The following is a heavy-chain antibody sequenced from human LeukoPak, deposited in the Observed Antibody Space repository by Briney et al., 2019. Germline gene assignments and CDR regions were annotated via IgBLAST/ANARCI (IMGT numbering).Heavy chain of an antibody. V-gene: IGHV4-34*01. CDR1: GGSFSHYY. CDR2: INHSGST. J-gene: IGHJ6*02. D-gene: IGHD3-3*01. Sequence: KSSETLSLTCAVYGGSFSHYYWSWIRQPPGMGLEWIGEINHSGSTTYNPSLQSRVTISVDTSKNQFSLKLNSVTATDTAVYYCAADFWSGYYMFTVWGQGTTVTVSS. CDR3: AADFWSGYYMFTV.